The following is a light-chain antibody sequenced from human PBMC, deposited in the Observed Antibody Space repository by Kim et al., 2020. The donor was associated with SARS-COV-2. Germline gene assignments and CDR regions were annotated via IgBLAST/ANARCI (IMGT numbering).Light chain of an antibody. J-gene: IGKJ1*01. Sequence: EIVLTQSPGTLSLSPGERATLSCRASQSVSSSYLAWYQQKPGQAPRLLIYGASSRVTGIPDRFSGSGSGTDFTLTISGLEPEEFAVYYCQQYGSSPSFGQGTKVDIK. V-gene: IGKV3-20*01. CDR3: QQYGSSPS. CDR1: QSVSSSY. CDR2: GAS.